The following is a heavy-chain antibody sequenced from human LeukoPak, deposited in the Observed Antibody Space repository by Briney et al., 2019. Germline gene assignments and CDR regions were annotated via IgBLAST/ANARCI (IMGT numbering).Heavy chain of an antibody. V-gene: IGHV3-21*01. CDR3: AREIVVVPAAMFDY. D-gene: IGHD2-2*01. Sequence: GGPLRLSCAASGFTFSSYSMNWVRKAPGKGLEGVSSISSSSSYIYYADSVKGRFTISRDNAKNSLYLQMNSLRAEDTAVYYCAREIVVVPAAMFDYWGQGTLVTVSS. J-gene: IGHJ4*02. CDR2: ISSSSSYI. CDR1: GFTFSSYS.